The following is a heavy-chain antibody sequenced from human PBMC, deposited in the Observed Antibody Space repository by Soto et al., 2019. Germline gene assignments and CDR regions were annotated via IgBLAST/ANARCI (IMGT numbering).Heavy chain of an antibody. V-gene: IGHV1-18*01. D-gene: IGHD6-19*01. J-gene: IGHJ4*02. CDR3: ARYGGWYSVDY. Sequence: ASVKVSCKASGYTFTNYGISWVRQAPGQGLEWMGWISAFDGNTNYAQKLQGRVAMTKDTTASTAYMELRSLRSDDTAVYYCARYGGWYSVDYWGQRTLVTVSS. CDR2: ISAFDGNT. CDR1: GYTFTNYG.